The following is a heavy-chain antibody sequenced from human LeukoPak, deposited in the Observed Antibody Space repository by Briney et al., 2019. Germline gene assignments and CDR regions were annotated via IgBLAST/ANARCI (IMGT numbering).Heavy chain of an antibody. V-gene: IGHV3-11*01. Sequence: GGSLRLSCAASGFTFSDYYMTWIRQAPGKGLEWVSYISSGGSSKYYTDSVKGRFTISRDDANNSLYLQMNSLRAEDTAVYYCARVRIGDVFVGWFDSWGKGILVTASS. CDR3: ARVRIGDVFVGWFDS. D-gene: IGHD3-10*01. J-gene: IGHJ5*01. CDR1: GFTFSDYY. CDR2: ISSGGSSK.